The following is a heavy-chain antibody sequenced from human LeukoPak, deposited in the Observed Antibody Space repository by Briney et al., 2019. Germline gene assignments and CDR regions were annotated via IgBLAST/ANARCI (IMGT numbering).Heavy chain of an antibody. V-gene: IGHV1-8*02. J-gene: IGHJ4*02. CDR3: ARGPETNYYYDSSPDDY. D-gene: IGHD3-22*01. CDR2: MNPNSGNT. CDR1: GYTFTSYG. Sequence: ASVKVSCKASGYTFTSYGISWVRQAPGQGLEWMGWMNPNSGNTGYAQKFQGRVTMTRNTSISTAYMELSSLRSEDTAVYYCARGPETNYYYDSSPDDYWGQGTLVTVSS.